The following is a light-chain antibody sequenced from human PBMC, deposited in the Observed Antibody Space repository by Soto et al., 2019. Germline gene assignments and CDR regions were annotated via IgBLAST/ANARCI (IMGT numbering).Light chain of an antibody. V-gene: IGLV2-14*01. J-gene: IGLJ2*01. Sequence: QSVLTQPASVSGSPGQSITISCTGTSSDVGGYNYVSWYQHHLGKAPKLMIYEVSKRPSGVSNRFSGSKSGNTASLTISGLQAEDEADYYCSSYTSSSTVVFGGGTKLPVL. CDR3: SSYTSSSTVV. CDR2: EVS. CDR1: SSDVGGYNY.